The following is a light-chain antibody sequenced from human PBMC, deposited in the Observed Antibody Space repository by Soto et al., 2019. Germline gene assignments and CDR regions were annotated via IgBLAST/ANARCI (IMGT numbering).Light chain of an antibody. V-gene: IGLV2-14*01. CDR3: SSYTTSSTLV. Sequence: QSVLTQPASVSGSPGQSITISCTGTSSDVGGYNSVSWYQQHPDKAPKLMIYEVSSRPSGVSNRFSGFKSGNTASLTISGLQSEDEADYYCSSYTTSSTLVFGTGTKLTV. J-gene: IGLJ1*01. CDR2: EVS. CDR1: SSDVGGYNS.